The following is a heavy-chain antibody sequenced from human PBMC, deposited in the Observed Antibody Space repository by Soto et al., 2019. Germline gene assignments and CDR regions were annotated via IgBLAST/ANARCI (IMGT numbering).Heavy chain of an antibody. CDR1: VASITRSSYY. V-gene: IGHV4-39*01. D-gene: IGHD2-21*02. J-gene: IGHJ6*02. CDR2: IHSHSGST. Sequence: SETLSLTCSFSVASITRSSYYCAWIRQPPWKGLEWIASIHSHSGSTYYDPSLKGRVLISVDTSKNHFSLNLSSVTAADTAVYYYARTGDAYGLEVWGQGTTGTVSS. CDR3: ARTGDAYGLEV.